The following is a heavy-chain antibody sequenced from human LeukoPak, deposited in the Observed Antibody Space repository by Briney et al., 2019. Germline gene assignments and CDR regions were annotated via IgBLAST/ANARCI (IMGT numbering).Heavy chain of an antibody. V-gene: IGHV4-39*07. J-gene: IGHJ5*02. CDR2: FYYGGAT. CDR3: ARGRGPLGWT. Sequence: SETLSLTCTVSGASLSNKNFYWGWIRQPPGGGLEWIGSFYYGGATYYKPSLRSRASISGDASRNQFSLKLSSVTAADTAVYYRARGRGPLGWTWGQGTLVTVSS. CDR1: GASLSNKNFY. D-gene: IGHD3-16*01.